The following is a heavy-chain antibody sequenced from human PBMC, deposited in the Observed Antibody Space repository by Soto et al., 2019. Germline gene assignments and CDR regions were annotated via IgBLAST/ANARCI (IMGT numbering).Heavy chain of an antibody. Sequence: PSETLSLTCTVSGGSISSGDYYWSWIRQPPGKGLEWIGYIFYSGSTDYNPSLKSRVNISVDTSKNQFSLKLSSVTAADTAVYYCASTEDFFDYWGQGTLVTVSS. CDR3: ASTEDFFDY. J-gene: IGHJ4*02. CDR2: IFYSGST. V-gene: IGHV4-30-4*01. CDR1: GGSISSGDYY.